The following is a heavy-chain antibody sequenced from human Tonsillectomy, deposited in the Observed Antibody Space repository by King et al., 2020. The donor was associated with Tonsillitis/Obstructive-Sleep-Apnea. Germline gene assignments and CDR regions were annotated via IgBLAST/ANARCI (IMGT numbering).Heavy chain of an antibody. CDR2: IYPGDSYT. D-gene: IGHD3-10*01. CDR3: ARGEIGSGTYYYYYMDV. V-gene: IGHV5-51*01. CDR1: GYSFTSYW. Sequence: QLVQSGAEVKKPGESLKISCKGSGYSFTSYWIGWVRQMPGKGLEWMGIIYPGDSYTRYTPSFQGQVTISADKSISTAYLQWSSLKASDTAMYYCARGEIGSGTYYYYYMDVWGKGTTVTVSS. J-gene: IGHJ6*03.